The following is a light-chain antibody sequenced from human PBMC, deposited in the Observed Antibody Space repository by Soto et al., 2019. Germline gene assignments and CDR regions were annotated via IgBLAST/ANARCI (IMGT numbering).Light chain of an antibody. CDR3: QQFDSSRVYS. V-gene: IGKV3-20*01. CDR2: GGS. CDR1: QSVTSTY. Sequence: EIVLTQSPVTLSLSPGERATLSCRASQSVTSTYLAWYQQKPGQSPRLIIYGGSTRASGFPDRFSGGGSGTDFTLTISRLGPEDSAVYYCHCQQFDSSRVYSFGQGTKLEI. J-gene: IGKJ2*03.